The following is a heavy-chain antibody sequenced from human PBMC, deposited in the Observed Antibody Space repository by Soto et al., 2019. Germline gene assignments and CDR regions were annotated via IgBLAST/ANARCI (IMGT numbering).Heavy chain of an antibody. D-gene: IGHD3-3*01. V-gene: IGHV3-15*07. CDR3: TTFYYDFWSGYYLVAGDYFDY. CDR2: IKSKTDGGTT. J-gene: IGHJ4*02. Sequence: GGSLRLSCAASGFTFSNAWMNWVRQAAGKGLEEVGRIKSKTDGGTTDYAAPVKGRFTISRDDSKNTLYLQMNSLKTEDTAVYYCTTFYYDFWSGYYLVAGDYFDYWGQGTLVTVSS. CDR1: GFTFSNAW.